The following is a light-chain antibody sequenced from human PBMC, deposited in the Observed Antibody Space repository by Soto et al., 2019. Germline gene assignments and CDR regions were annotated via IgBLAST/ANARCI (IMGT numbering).Light chain of an antibody. V-gene: IGKV1-33*01. CDR1: QDISKN. Sequence: IQMTQSPSSLSASVGDRVTITCQASQDISKNLNWYQQKPGKAPKLLLYDASSMQTGGPSRFSESGSATHFTFTISSLQPEDIATYYCQQYDNFLPFTFGQGTRLEIK. J-gene: IGKJ5*01. CDR2: DAS. CDR3: QQYDNFLPFT.